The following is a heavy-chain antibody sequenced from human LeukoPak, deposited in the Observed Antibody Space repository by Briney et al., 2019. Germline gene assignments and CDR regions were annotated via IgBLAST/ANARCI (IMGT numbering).Heavy chain of an antibody. CDR3: ARTIYYYDSIGEFDY. Sequence: SETLSLTCTVSGGSISSYYWSWIRQPPGRGLEWIGYIYYSGSTYYNPSLKSRVTISVDTSKNQFSLKLSSVTAADTAVYYCARTIYYYDSIGEFDYWGQGTLVTVSS. CDR2: IYYSGST. J-gene: IGHJ4*02. D-gene: IGHD3-22*01. V-gene: IGHV4-59*04. CDR1: GGSISSYY.